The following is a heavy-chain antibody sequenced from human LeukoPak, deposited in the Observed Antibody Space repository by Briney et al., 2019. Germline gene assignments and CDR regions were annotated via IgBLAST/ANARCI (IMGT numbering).Heavy chain of an antibody. D-gene: IGHD2-2*01. Sequence: PGGSLRLSXAASGFTFHDYGMSWVRQTPGKGLEWLANIKQDGSEKYYVDSVKGRFTISRDNAKNSLYLQMNSLRAEDTAVYYCARDPPTDCSSTSCYFDYWGQGTLVTVSS. V-gene: IGHV3-7*01. CDR1: GFTFHDYG. CDR2: IKQDGSEK. J-gene: IGHJ4*02. CDR3: ARDPPTDCSSTSCYFDY.